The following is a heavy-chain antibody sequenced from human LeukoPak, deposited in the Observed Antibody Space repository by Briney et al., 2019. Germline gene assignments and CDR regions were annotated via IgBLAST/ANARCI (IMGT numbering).Heavy chain of an antibody. CDR1: GDSVSTNSAA. CDR3: TGVGSAARIYDAFDI. Sequence: SQTLSLTCAIYGDSVSTNSAAWNWIRQSPSRGLEWLGRTYYRSKWYNDYAVSVKSRITINPDTSKNQFSLQLNSLTPEDTAVYYCTGVGSAARIYDAFDIWGRGTMVTVSS. V-gene: IGHV6-1*01. J-gene: IGHJ3*02. CDR2: TYYRSKWYN. D-gene: IGHD6-6*01.